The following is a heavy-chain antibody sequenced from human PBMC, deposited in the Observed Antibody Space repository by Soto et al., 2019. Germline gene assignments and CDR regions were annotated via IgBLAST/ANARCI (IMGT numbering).Heavy chain of an antibody. J-gene: IGHJ6*02. V-gene: IGHV3-13*01. Sequence: GGSLRLSCAASGFIFSSYDVHWVRQAPGKGLEWVSVITTTGDTYYAASVKGRFTISRENAENSLYLQMNSLRAEDAAVYYCAKNSGSSRGYYYYGMDVWGQGTTVTVSS. CDR3: AKNSGSSRGYYYYGMDV. CDR2: ITTTGDT. CDR1: GFIFSSYD. D-gene: IGHD1-26*01.